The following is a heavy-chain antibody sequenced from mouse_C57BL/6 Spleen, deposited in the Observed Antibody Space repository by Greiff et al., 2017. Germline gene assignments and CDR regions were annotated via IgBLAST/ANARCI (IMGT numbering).Heavy chain of an antibody. J-gene: IGHJ3*01. Sequence: LVESGPELVKPGASVKISCKASGYAFSSSWMNWVKQRPGKGLEWIGRIYPGDGDTNYTGKFKGKATLTADKSSSTAYMQLSSLTSEDSAVYFCARDYSKGFAYWGQGTLVTVSA. CDR1: GYAFSSSW. CDR2: IYPGDGDT. CDR3: ARDYSKGFAY. D-gene: IGHD2-5*01. V-gene: IGHV1-82*01.